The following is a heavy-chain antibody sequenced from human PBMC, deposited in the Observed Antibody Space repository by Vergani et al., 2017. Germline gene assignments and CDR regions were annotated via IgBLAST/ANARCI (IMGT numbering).Heavy chain of an antibody. CDR3: ARAPRTMVRGGWFDP. D-gene: IGHD3-10*01. CDR1: GYTFTSYG. J-gene: IGHJ5*02. CDR2: ISAYNGNT. Sequence: QVQLVQSGAEVKKPGASVKVSCKASGYTFTSYGISWVRQAPGQGLEWMGWISAYNGNTTYAQKLQGRVTMTTDTSTSTAYMELRSLRSDDTAVYYCARAPRTMVRGGWFDPWGQGTLVTVSS. V-gene: IGHV1-18*01.